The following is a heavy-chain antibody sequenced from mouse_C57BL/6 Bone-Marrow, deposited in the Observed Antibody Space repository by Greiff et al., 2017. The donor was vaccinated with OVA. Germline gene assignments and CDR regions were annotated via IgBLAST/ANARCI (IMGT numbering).Heavy chain of an antibody. CDR1: GYTFTSYG. J-gene: IGHJ2*01. Sequence: VQLKESGAELARPGASVKLSCKASGYTFTSYGISWVKQRTGQGLEWIGEIYPRSGNTYYNEKFKGKATLTADKSSSTAYMELRSLTSEDSAVYFCARYYYGSSPYYFDYWGQGTTLTVSS. CDR2: IYPRSGNT. CDR3: ARYYYGSSPYYFDY. D-gene: IGHD1-1*01. V-gene: IGHV1-81*01.